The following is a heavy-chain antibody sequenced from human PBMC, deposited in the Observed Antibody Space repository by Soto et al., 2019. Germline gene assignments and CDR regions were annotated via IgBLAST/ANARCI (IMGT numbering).Heavy chain of an antibody. CDR1: GGSISSGGYY. V-gene: IGHV4-31*03. Sequence: SETLSLTCTVSGGSISSGGYYWSWIRQHPGKGLEWIGYIYYSGSTYYNPSLKSRVTISVDTSKNQFSLKLSSVTAADTAVYYCARVRRVPYSSSTIDIWGQGTMVTVSS. CDR3: ARVRRVPYSSSTIDI. D-gene: IGHD6-6*01. CDR2: IYYSGST. J-gene: IGHJ3*02.